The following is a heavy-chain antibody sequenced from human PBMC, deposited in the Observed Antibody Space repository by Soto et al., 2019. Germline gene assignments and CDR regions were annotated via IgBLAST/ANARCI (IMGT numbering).Heavy chain of an antibody. D-gene: IGHD3-3*01. Sequence: QVQLQESGPGLVKPSETLSLTCTVSGGSISSYYWSWIRQPPGKGLEWIGYIYYSGSTNYNPSLKSRVTISVDTSKNQFSLKLSSVTAADTAVYYCARASYYDFWSGYYRNNWFDPWGQGTLVTVSS. J-gene: IGHJ5*02. CDR3: ARASYYDFWSGYYRNNWFDP. CDR2: IYYSGST. V-gene: IGHV4-59*01. CDR1: GGSISSYY.